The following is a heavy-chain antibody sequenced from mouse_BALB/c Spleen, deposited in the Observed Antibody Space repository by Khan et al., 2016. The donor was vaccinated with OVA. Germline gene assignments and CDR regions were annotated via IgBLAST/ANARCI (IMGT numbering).Heavy chain of an antibody. J-gene: IGHJ2*01. V-gene: IGHV5-17*02. Sequence: EVELVESGGGLVQPGGSRKLSCAASGFTFSSFGMHWVRQAPEKGLEWVAYISSDSSTIYYADTVKGRFTISRDNPTNTLFLQMTSLRSDDTAMYYCTRSFYYGYYFDYWGQGTTLTVSS. CDR1: GFTFSSFG. CDR2: ISSDSSTI. D-gene: IGHD1-1*01. CDR3: TRSFYYGYYFDY.